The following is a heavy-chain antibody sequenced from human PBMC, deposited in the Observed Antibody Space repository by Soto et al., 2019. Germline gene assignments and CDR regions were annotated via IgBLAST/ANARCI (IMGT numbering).Heavy chain of an antibody. J-gene: IGHJ6*04. CDR3: WKDPMTIDHFYAVHF. V-gene: IGHV3-23*01. D-gene: IGHD2-2*01. Sequence: GGALCLSCAASGLTFGSFAITSFRQPTGKRLLWVSSIISDAGSTYYADSVRGRFTISRDTSRNTLSVKINSLTAEDTAVYFCWKDPMTIDHFYAVHFWGKGTTVTSPQ. CDR2: IISDAGST. CDR1: GLTFGSFA.